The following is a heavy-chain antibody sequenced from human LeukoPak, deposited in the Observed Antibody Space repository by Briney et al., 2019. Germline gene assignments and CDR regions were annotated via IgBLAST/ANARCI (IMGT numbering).Heavy chain of an antibody. CDR2: ISGSGEST. CDR1: GFTFSSYA. CDR3: AREHWDFDY. V-gene: IGHV3-23*01. D-gene: IGHD7-27*01. Sequence: GGSLRLSCAASGFTFSSYAMTWVRQAPGKGLEWVSEISGSGESTYYGDSVKGRFTISRDNSKKTLYLQMNSLRAGDTAIYYCAREHWDFDYWGQGTLVTVSS. J-gene: IGHJ4*02.